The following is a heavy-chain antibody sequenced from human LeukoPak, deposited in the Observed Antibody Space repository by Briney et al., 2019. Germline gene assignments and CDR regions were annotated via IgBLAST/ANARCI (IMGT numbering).Heavy chain of an antibody. CDR3: TRRAPGITAGREIDY. CDR2: IYPADSDV. CDR1: GYSFTTYW. J-gene: IGHJ4*02. D-gene: IGHD6-6*01. Sequence: GESLKISCKGSGYSFTTYWIGWVRHMPGKGLEWMGIIYPADSDVKYSPSFQGQVTISADKSISTAYLQWSSLKASDTAMYYCTRRAPGITAGREIDYWGQGTLVTVSS. V-gene: IGHV5-51*01.